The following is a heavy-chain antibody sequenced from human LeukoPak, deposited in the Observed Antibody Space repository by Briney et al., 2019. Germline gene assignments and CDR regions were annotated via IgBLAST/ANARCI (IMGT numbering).Heavy chain of an antibody. CDR3: TRDHLAADGSDAFDI. V-gene: IGHV1-69*13. J-gene: IGHJ3*02. CDR1: GGTFSSYA. Sequence: SVKVSCKASGGTFSSYAISWVRQAPGQGLEWMGGIIPIFGTPNYAQKFQGRVTITADESTSTAYMELSSLRSEDTAVYYCTRDHLAADGSDAFDIWGQGTMVTVSS. D-gene: IGHD6-13*01. CDR2: IIPIFGTP.